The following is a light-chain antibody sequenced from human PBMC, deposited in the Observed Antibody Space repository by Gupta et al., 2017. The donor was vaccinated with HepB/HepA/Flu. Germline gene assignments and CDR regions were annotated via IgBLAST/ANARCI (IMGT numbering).Light chain of an antibody. V-gene: IGKV3-11*01. CDR3: QQRRSWPIT. CDR2: DAS. J-gene: IGKJ5*01. Sequence: EIVLTQSPATLSLSPGERATLSCRASQSVIIYLAWYQQKPGQAPRLLIYDASNRATGIPARFSGSGSGTDFTLTISSLEPEDFAIYYCQQRRSWPITFGQGTRLEIK. CDR1: QSVIIY.